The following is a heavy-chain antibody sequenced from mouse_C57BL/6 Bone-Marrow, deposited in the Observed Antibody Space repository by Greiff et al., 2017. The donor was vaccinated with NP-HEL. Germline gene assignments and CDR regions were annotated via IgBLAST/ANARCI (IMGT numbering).Heavy chain of an antibody. CDR3: ARGFAY. Sequence: DVKLQESGGGLVQPGGSLKLSCAASGFTFSDYGMAWVRQAPRKGPEWVAFISNLAYSIYYADTVTGRFTISRENAKNTLYLEMSSLRSEDTAMYYCARGFAYWGQGTLVTVSA. J-gene: IGHJ3*01. CDR1: GFTFSDYG. V-gene: IGHV5-15*01. CDR2: ISNLAYSI.